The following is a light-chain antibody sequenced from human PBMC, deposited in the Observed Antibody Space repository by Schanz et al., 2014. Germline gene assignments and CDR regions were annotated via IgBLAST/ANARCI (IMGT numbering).Light chain of an antibody. CDR2: DVN. J-gene: IGLJ2*01. V-gene: IGLV2-14*01. Sequence: QSALTQPASVSGSPGQSITISCTGTSSDIGAYNYVSWYQQFPDKAPKLMIRDVNYRPSGVSNRFSGSKSGNTASLTISGLQAEDEAYYYCSSYAGSNTLDVIFGGGTKLTVL. CDR3: SSYAGSNTLDVI. CDR1: SSDIGAYNY.